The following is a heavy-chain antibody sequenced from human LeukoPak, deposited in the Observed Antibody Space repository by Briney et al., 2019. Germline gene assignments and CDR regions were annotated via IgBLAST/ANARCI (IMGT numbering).Heavy chain of an antibody. J-gene: IGHJ4*02. D-gene: IGHD6-19*01. CDR2: ISGSGGST. CDR1: GFTFSSYA. CDR3: AKINIAVAGTGY. Sequence: PGGSLRLTCAASGFTFSSYAMSWVRQAPGKGLEWVSAISGSGGSTYYADSVKGRFTISRDNSKNTLYLQMNGLRAEDTAVYYCAKINIAVAGTGYWGQGTLVTVSS. V-gene: IGHV3-23*01.